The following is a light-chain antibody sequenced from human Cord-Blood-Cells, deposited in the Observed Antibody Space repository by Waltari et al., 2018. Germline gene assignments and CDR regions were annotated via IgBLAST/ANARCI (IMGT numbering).Light chain of an antibody. CDR3: CSYAGSSTLV. CDR2: EGS. CDR1: SSDVGSYNL. J-gene: IGLJ3*02. Sequence: QSALTQPASVSGSPGQSITISCTGTSSDVGSYNLVSWNQQHPGKAPKLMIYEGSRRPAGVSKRFSGAKSGNTASLAISGLQAEDEADYYCCSYAGSSTLVFGGGTKLTVL. V-gene: IGLV2-23*01.